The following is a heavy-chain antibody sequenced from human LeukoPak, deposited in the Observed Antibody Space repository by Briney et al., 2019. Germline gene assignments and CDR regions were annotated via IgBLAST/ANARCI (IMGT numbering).Heavy chain of an antibody. D-gene: IGHD3-22*01. CDR3: ARQGAYYYDEQYYFDY. CDR2: IYPGDSDT. V-gene: IGHV5-51*01. J-gene: IGHJ4*02. CDR1: GYRFNAYW. Sequence: GESLKISCKGSGYRFNAYWIAWVRQMPGKGLEWMGIIYPGDSDTRYSPSFQGQVTISADKSISTAYLQWSSLKASDTAMYYCARQGAYYYDEQYYFDYWGQGTLVTVSS.